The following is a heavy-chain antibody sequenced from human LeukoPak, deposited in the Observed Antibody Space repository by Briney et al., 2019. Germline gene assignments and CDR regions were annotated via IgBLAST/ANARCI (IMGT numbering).Heavy chain of an antibody. CDR2: VSAYNGNT. CDR3: ARDRYIVGATTFDY. D-gene: IGHD1-26*01. J-gene: IGHJ4*02. CDR1: GYTFTSYG. V-gene: IGHV1-18*01. Sequence: ASVKVSCKASGYTFTSYGISWVRQAPGQGLEWMGWVSAYNGNTNYAQKLQGRVTMTTDTSTSTAYMELRRLRSDDTAVYYCARDRYIVGATTFDYWGQGTLVTVSS.